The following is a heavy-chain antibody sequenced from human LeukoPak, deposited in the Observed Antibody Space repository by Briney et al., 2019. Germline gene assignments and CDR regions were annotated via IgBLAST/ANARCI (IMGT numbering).Heavy chain of an antibody. J-gene: IGHJ6*02. CDR3: ASPVYYYEGTDV. D-gene: IGHD3-22*01. CDR2: IIPIFGTA. V-gene: IGHV1-69*13. Sequence: SVKVSCKASGGTFSSYAISWVRQAPGQGLEWMGGIIPIFGTANYAQKFQGRVTITADESTSTAYMELSSLRSEDTAVYYCASPVYYYEGTDVWGQGTTVTVSS. CDR1: GGTFSSYA.